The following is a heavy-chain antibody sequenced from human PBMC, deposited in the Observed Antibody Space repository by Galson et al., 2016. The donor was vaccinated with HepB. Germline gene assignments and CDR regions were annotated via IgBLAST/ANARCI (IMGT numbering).Heavy chain of an antibody. V-gene: IGHV4-61*05. CDR2: THYSGNP. CDR3: AGRRGESGAFYY. D-gene: IGHD3-16*01. J-gene: IGHJ4*02. Sequence: SETLSLTCTVSGGSIDSSGYYWGWIRHPPGKGLEWIGYTHYSGNPTYNPSLKSRVTVSVDTSKNQFSLMLSSVTAADTAVYYCAGRRGESGAFYYWGQGSLVPVFS. CDR1: GGSIDSSGYY.